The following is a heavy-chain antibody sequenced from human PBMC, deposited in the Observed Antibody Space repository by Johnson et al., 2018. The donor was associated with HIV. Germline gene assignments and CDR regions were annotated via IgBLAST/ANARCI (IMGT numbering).Heavy chain of an antibody. J-gene: IGHJ3*02. CDR3: ATQEDYGDYYGAFDS. CDR1: GFTFSRYA. D-gene: IGHD4-17*01. Sequence: VQLVESGGGLVQPGGSLRLSCIGSGFTFSRYAMSWVRQTPGKRLEWVSAISNSGGATHYADSVKGRFTISRDNSKNTLYLQMNSLRAEDTAVYYCATQEDYGDYYGAFDSWGQGTMVTVSS. V-gene: IGHV3-23*04. CDR2: ISNSGGAT.